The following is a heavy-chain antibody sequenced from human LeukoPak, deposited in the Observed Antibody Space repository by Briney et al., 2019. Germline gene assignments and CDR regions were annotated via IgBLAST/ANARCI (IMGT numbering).Heavy chain of an antibody. Sequence: GGSLRLSCAASGFTFSNAWMSWVRQAPGKGLEWVGRIKSKTDGGTTDYAAPVKGRFTISRDDSKNTLYLQMNSLKTEDTAVYYCTILDTAMVNDYFDYWGQGTLVTVSS. V-gene: IGHV3-15*01. J-gene: IGHJ4*02. CDR2: IKSKTDGGTT. CDR3: TILDTAMVNDYFDY. D-gene: IGHD5-18*01. CDR1: GFTFSNAW.